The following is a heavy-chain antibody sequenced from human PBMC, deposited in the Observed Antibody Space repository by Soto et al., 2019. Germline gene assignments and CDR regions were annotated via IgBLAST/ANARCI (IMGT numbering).Heavy chain of an antibody. J-gene: IGHJ4*02. V-gene: IGHV4-31*03. D-gene: IGHD4-17*01. Sequence: TSETLSLTCSVSGGSINSASYHWSWLRQHPGKGREVIRYIFYTGSTYYNPSLETRVTISVDTSKNHVSLRLNAVTAADTAVYYCASLAYADSAFDSWGRRTLVTVSS. CDR3: ASLAYADSAFDS. CDR2: IFYTGST. CDR1: GGSINSASYH.